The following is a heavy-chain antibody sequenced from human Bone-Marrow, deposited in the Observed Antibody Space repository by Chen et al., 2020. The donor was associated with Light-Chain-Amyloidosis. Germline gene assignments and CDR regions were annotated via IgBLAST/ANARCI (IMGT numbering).Heavy chain of an antibody. CDR1: GSTFDAYG. V-gene: IGHV3-20*04. CDR2: MNWNGGST. D-gene: IGHD6-13*01. CDR3: ARSSSWYGYYYYMDV. J-gene: IGHJ6*03. Sequence: EVQLVESGGGVVRPGGSLRLSCAASGSTFDAYGMSWVRQAPGKGMGWVSGMNWNGGSTGYADSVKGRFTISRDNAKNSLYLQMNSLRAEDTALYYCARSSSWYGYYYYMDVWGKGTTVTVSS.